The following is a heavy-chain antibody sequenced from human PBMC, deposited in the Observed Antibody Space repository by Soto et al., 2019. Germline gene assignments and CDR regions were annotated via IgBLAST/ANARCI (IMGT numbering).Heavy chain of an antibody. Sequence: SETLSLTCTISGGSISGFYWGWIRQPPGKGLEWIGNIYYSGSANYDPSPRSRVTMSVDTSKNHFSLKLISVTTADTAVYFCAREGNLGRWIQPLDSWGQGTLVTVSS. D-gene: IGHD2-2*03. V-gene: IGHV4-59*01. CDR2: IYYSGSA. J-gene: IGHJ4*02. CDR3: AREGNLGRWIQPLDS. CDR1: GGSISGFY.